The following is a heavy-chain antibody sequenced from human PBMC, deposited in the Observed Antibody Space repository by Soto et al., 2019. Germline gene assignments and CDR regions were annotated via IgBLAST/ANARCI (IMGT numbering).Heavy chain of an antibody. V-gene: IGHV4-59*01. CDR2: IYYSGST. J-gene: IGHJ5*02. CDR3: ARALYSYGPGXDP. Sequence: SETLSLTCTVSGCSISSYYWSWIRQPPGKGLEWIGYIYYSGSTNYNPSLKSRVTISVDTSKNQFSLKLSSVTAADTAVYYCARALYSYGPGXDPWGQGTLVTVSS. CDR1: GCSISSYY. D-gene: IGHD5-18*01.